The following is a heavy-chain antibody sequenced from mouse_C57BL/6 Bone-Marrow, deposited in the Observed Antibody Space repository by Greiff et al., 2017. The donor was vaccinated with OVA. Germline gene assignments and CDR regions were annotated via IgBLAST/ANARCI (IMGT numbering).Heavy chain of an antibody. V-gene: IGHV7-1*01. CDR1: GFTFSDFY. CDR3: ARDAGYYGSSLYAMDY. J-gene: IGHJ4*01. Sequence: EVKLMESGGGLVQSGRSLRLSCATSGFTFSDFYMEWVRQAPGKGLEWIAASRNKANDYTTEYSASVKGRFIVSRDTSQSILYLQMNALRAEDTAIYYCARDAGYYGSSLYAMDYWGQGTSVTVSS. D-gene: IGHD1-1*01. CDR2: SRNKANDYTT.